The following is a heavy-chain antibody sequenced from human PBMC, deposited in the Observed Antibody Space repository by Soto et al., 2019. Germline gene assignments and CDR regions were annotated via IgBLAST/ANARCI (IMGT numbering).Heavy chain of an antibody. CDR2: ISSSSSYI. J-gene: IGHJ4*02. V-gene: IGHV3-21*01. CDR3: ARGRVTYYYDSSGYYSYFDY. D-gene: IGHD3-22*01. CDR1: GFTFSSYS. Sequence: GGSLRLSCAASGFTFSSYSMNWVRQAPGKGLEWVSSISSSSSYIYYADSVKGRFTISRDNAKNSLYLQMNSLRAEDTAVYYCARGRVTYYYDSSGYYSYFDYWGQGTLVTVSS.